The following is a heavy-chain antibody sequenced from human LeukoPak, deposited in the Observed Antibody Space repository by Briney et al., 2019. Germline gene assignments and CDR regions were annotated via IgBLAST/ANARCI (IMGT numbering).Heavy chain of an antibody. J-gene: IGHJ4*02. CDR3: ARGKWSGRLRYYFDY. CDR1: GGSMYSYY. V-gene: IGHV4-59*12. D-gene: IGHD3-3*01. Sequence: SETLSLTCTVSGGSMYSYYWRWIRQPPGKGLEWIANIYHSANNNFIPSYNPSLKSRVTISVDTSKSQFSLRLTSVTAADTAVYYCARGKWSGRLRYYFDYWGQGTLVTVSS. CDR2: IYHSANN.